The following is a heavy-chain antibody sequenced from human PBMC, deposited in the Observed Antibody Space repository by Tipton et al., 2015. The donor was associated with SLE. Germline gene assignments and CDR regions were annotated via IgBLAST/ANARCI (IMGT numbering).Heavy chain of an antibody. CDR1: GHSISSHY. D-gene: IGHD2-8*01. CDR3: ARVMGFSWFDP. V-gene: IGHV4-59*11. CDR2: IYYSGST. J-gene: IGHJ5*02. Sequence: TLSLTCAVSGHSISSHYWSWIRQPPGKGLEWIGYIYYSGSTKYKPSLKSRVTISIDMSKNQFSLKLSSVTAADTAVYYCARVMGFSWFDPWGQGTLVTVSS.